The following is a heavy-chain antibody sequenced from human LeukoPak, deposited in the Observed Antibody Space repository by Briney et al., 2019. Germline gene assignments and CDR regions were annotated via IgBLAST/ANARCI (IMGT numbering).Heavy chain of an antibody. CDR2: IKRKADGGTA. D-gene: IGHD2-8*01. CDR3: TTGASTYCSNGVCYTGGNFDY. V-gene: IGHV3-15*01. J-gene: IGHJ4*02. CDR1: GFTFSNAW. Sequence: GGSLRLSCAASGFTFSNAWMSWVRQAPGKGLEWVGRIKRKADGGTADYAAPVKGRFTISRDDSKNTLYLQMNSLRTEDTAVYYCTTGASTYCSNGVCYTGGNFDYWGQGTLVTVSS.